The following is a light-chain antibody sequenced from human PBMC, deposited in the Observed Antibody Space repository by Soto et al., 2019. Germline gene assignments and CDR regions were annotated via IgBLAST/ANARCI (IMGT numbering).Light chain of an antibody. CDR3: NSYGGSNNLV. CDR1: SRDVGGYDF. J-gene: IGLJ1*01. CDR2: EVN. V-gene: IGLV2-8*01. Sequence: QSVLTQPPSASGSPGQSVTIFCTGTSRDVGGYDFVSWYQQHPGKAPKLMIYEVNKRPSGVPDRFFGSKSGNTAFLTVSGLQAEDEADYYCNSYGGSNNLVFGTGTKVTVL.